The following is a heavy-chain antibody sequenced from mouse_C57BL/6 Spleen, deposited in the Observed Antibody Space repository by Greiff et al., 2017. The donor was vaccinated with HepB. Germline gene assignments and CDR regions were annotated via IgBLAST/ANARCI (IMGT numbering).Heavy chain of an antibody. Sequence: EVKVEESGGGLVKPGGSLKLSCAASGFTFSSYAMSWVRQTPEKRLEWVATISDGGSYTYYPDNVKGRFTISRDNAKNNLYLQMSHLKSEDTAMYYCAREGVYSNYPYWGQGTLVTVSA. J-gene: IGHJ3*01. V-gene: IGHV5-4*01. CDR2: ISDGGSYT. D-gene: IGHD2-5*01. CDR3: AREGVYSNYPY. CDR1: GFTFSSYA.